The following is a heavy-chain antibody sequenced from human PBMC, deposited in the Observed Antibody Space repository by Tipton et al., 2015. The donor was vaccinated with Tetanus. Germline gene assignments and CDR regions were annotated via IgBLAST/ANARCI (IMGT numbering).Heavy chain of an antibody. CDR2: VTPIFGTT. J-gene: IGHJ4*02. CDR3: ARAPNRMSRAYDF. CDR1: GGTFTNYA. Sequence: QVQLVQSGAEMKKPGSSVKVSCKASGGTFTNYALSWVRQAPGQGLEWVGGVTPIFGTTNSAPKFQARVTITTDESTNTAYMELSSLMSEASAVYYCARAPNRMSRAYDFWCQGTQITVSS. D-gene: IGHD1-14*01. V-gene: IGHV1-69*01.